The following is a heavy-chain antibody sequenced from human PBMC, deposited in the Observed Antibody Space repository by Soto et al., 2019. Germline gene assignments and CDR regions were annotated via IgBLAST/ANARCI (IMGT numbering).Heavy chain of an antibody. CDR2: ISGSGGST. V-gene: IGHV3-23*01. CDR1: GFTFSSYA. CDR3: AGMAIVATIRYFDY. J-gene: IGHJ4*02. Sequence: GGSLRLSCAASGFTFSSYAMSWVRQAPGKGLEWVSAISGSGGSTNYADSVKGRFTISRDNSKNTLYLQMNSLRAEDTAVYYCAGMAIVATIRYFDYWGQGTLVTVSS. D-gene: IGHD5-12*01.